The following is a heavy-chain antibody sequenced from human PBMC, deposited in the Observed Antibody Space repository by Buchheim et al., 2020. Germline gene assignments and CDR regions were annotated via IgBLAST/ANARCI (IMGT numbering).Heavy chain of an antibody. D-gene: IGHD3-22*01. CDR2: ISSSSGYI. V-gene: IGHV3-21*01. Sequence: EVQLVESGGGLVKPGGSLRLSCAASGFTFSSYSMNWVRQAPGKGLEWVSSISSSSGYIYYADSVKGRFTISRDNAKNSLYLQMNSLRAEDTAVYYCARDYYYDSSGYYHWGQGTL. CDR3: ARDYYYDSSGYYH. CDR1: GFTFSSYS. J-gene: IGHJ5*02.